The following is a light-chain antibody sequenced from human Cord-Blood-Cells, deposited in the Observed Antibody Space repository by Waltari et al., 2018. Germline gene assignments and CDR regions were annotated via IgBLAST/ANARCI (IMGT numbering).Light chain of an antibody. CDR3: QAWDSSTVV. Sequence: SYELPQPPSVSVSPGRTASITCAGDTWRAKYACWYQQKPGQSPVLGSYQDSKRPPGIPERFAGSNSGNTATLTISGTQAMDEADYYCQAWDSSTVVFGGGTKLTVL. J-gene: IGLJ2*01. V-gene: IGLV3-1*01. CDR1: TWRAKY. CDR2: QDS.